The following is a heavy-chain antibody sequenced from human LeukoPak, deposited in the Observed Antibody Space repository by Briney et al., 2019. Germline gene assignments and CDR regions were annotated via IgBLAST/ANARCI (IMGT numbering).Heavy chain of an antibody. CDR1: GFTFSYYG. V-gene: IGHV3-33*06. J-gene: IGHJ1*01. CDR2: IWYDGSNK. D-gene: IGHD4-17*01. Sequence: GGSLRLSCAASGFTFSYYGMHWVRQAPGKGLEWVAVIWYDGSNKYYADSVKGRFTISRDNSKNTLYLQMNSLRAEDTAVYYCAKDLVYGDYPEYFQHWGQGTLVTVSS. CDR3: AKDLVYGDYPEYFQH.